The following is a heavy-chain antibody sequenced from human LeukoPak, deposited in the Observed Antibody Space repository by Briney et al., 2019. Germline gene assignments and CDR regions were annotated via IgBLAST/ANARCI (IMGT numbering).Heavy chain of an antibody. CDR1: GGSFSGYY. CDR2: INHSGST. CDR3: ARGHHLYSSGWYALDY. V-gene: IGHV4-34*01. Sequence: PSETLSPTCAVYGGSFSGYYWSWIRQPPGKGLEWIGEINHSGSTNYNPSLKSRVTISVDTSKNQFSLKLSSVTAADTAVYYCARGHHLYSSGWYALDYWGQGTLVTVSS. J-gene: IGHJ4*02. D-gene: IGHD6-19*01.